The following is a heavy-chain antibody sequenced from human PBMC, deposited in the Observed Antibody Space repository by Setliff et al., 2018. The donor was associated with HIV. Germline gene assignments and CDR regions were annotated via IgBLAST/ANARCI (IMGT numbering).Heavy chain of an antibody. Sequence: SETLSLTCTVSGGSIRTGAYYWGWIRQPPGKGLEWIGSIYYDGRTYYSPSLKGRVTLSVQTSKNQFSLDLTSVTAADTAVYYCARQAIATRSFDYWGPGTLVTVSS. D-gene: IGHD6-13*01. CDR2: IYYDGRT. J-gene: IGHJ4*02. CDR3: ARQAIATRSFDY. V-gene: IGHV4-39*01. CDR1: GGSIRTGAYY.